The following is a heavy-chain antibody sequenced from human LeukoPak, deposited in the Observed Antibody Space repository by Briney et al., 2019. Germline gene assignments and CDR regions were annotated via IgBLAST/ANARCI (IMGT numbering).Heavy chain of an antibody. D-gene: IGHD3-3*01. V-gene: IGHV1-69*05. J-gene: IGHJ3*02. CDR1: GGTFSSYA. CDR2: IIPIFGTA. CDR3: ARHGGITIFGVAQTGGAFDI. Sequence: ASVKVSCKASGGTFSSYAISWVRQAPGQGLEWMGGIIPIFGTANYAQKFQGRVTITTDDSTSTAYMELSSLRSEDTAVYYCARHGGITIFGVAQTGGAFDIWGQGTMVTVSS.